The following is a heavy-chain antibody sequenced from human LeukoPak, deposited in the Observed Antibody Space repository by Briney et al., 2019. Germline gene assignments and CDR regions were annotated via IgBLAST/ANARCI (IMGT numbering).Heavy chain of an antibody. D-gene: IGHD6-19*01. Sequence: GGSLRLSCAASGFTFSSYAMHWVRQAPGKGLEWVAVISYDGSNKYYADSVKGRFTISRDNSKNTLYLQMNSLRAEDTAVYYCARDRPSGWYRDDEYYFDYWGQGTLVTVSS. CDR3: ARDRPSGWYRDDEYYFDY. CDR1: GFTFSSYA. J-gene: IGHJ4*02. CDR2: ISYDGSNK. V-gene: IGHV3-30*04.